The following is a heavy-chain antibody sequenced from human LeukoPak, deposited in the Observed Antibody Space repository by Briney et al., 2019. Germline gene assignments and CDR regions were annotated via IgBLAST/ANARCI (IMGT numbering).Heavy chain of an antibody. Sequence: PGGSLRLSCAASGFTFSSYAMSWVRQAPGKGLEWVSVVSGSGLSTYYADSVKGRFTISRDNSKSTLYLQMDSLRADDTAVYYCATEPSWNYYYYYSMDVWGKGTTVTVSS. CDR1: GFTFSSYA. J-gene: IGHJ6*03. V-gene: IGHV3-23*01. CDR2: VSGSGLST. D-gene: IGHD1-1*01. CDR3: ATEPSWNYYYYYSMDV.